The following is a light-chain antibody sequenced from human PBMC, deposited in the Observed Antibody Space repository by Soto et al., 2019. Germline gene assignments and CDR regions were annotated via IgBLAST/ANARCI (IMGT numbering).Light chain of an antibody. V-gene: IGKV3D-20*02. CDR2: STS. J-gene: IGKJ1*01. CDR1: QSLNSNF. Sequence: EVVLTQFPNTLSLSPGERATLSCRASQSLNSNFLVWYQQKPGQAPRLLISSTSHRATGIPDRFSGSGSGTDFTLTISSLEPEDFAVYYCQQRSDWPWTFGQGTKVDIK. CDR3: QQRSDWPWT.